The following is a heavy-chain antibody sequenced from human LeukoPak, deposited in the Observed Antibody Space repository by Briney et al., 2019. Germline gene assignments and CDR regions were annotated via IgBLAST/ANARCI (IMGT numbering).Heavy chain of an antibody. CDR3: ATQTYCGGDCYSRDY. Sequence: SETLSLTCTVSGGSISSGDYYWSWIRQPPGKCLASIGYIYYSGSTYDNPSLKSRVTISVDTSKNKFSLKLSSVTAADTAVYYCATQTYCGGDCYSRDYWGQGTLVTVSS. CDR2: IYYSGST. V-gene: IGHV4-30-4*01. D-gene: IGHD2-21*02. CDR1: GGSISSGDYY. J-gene: IGHJ4*02.